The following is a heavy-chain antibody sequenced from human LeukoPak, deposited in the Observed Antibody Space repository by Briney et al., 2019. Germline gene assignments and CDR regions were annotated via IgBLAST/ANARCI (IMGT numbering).Heavy chain of an antibody. Sequence: SETLSLTCTVSGGSISNYYWNWIRQSAGKGLEWIGRIYSTGSTNYNPSLKSRLTISIDTSRNQFSLRLTSVTAADTALYYCARHQSVADWGQRTLVAVSS. V-gene: IGHV4-4*07. D-gene: IGHD6-19*01. J-gene: IGHJ4*02. CDR3: ARHQSVAD. CDR2: IYSTGST. CDR1: GGSISNYY.